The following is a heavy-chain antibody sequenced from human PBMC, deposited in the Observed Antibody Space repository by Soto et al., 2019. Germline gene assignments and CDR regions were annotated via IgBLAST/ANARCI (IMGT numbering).Heavy chain of an antibody. CDR1: AYTFTSYD. Sequence: QVQLVQSGAEVKKPGASVKVSCKAAAYTFTSYDINWVRQATGQDFEWMGWMNPNNGNTAYAQKFQGRFTMTRDTSKSTAFMELSSLTSEDTAVYYCARGPRNWGVDYWGQGTLVTVSS. CDR2: MNPNNGNT. V-gene: IGHV1-8*01. J-gene: IGHJ4*02. CDR3: ARGPRNWGVDY. D-gene: IGHD7-27*01.